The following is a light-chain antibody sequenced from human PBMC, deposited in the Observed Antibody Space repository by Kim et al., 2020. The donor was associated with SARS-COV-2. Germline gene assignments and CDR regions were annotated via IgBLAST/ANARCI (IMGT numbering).Light chain of an antibody. Sequence: ELTQPPSASGTPRQSVTISCSGGNSNIGKTFVYWYQQLPGTAPKVLIYANTQRPSGVPDRFSGSKSGTSASLTISGLRSEDEADYYCAAWDDSLSGRLFGGGTQLTVL. CDR3: AAWDDSLSGRL. CDR1: NSNIGKTF. CDR2: ANT. J-gene: IGLJ3*02. V-gene: IGLV1-47*02.